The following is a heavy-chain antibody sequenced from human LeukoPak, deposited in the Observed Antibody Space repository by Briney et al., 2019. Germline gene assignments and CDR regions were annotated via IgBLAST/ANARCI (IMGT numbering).Heavy chain of an antibody. J-gene: IGHJ4*02. CDR3: AKKGSSSWYHFDY. V-gene: IGHV3-30*18. CDR2: ISYDGSNK. CDR1: GFTFSSYG. Sequence: PGGSLRLSCAASGFTFSSYGMHWVRQAPGKGLEWVAVISYDGSNKYYADSVKGRFTISRDNSKNTLYLQMNSLRAEDTAVYYCAKKGSSSWYHFDYWGQGTLVTVSS. D-gene: IGHD6-13*01.